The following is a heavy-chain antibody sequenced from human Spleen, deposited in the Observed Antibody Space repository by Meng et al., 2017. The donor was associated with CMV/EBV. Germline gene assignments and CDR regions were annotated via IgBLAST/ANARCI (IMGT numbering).Heavy chain of an antibody. V-gene: IGHV3-21*01. CDR1: GFAFSTYN. CDR2: ISSSSSYI. J-gene: IGHJ5*02. Sequence: SGFAFSTYNMNWVRQAPGKGLEWVSSISSSSSYIFYADSVKGRFTISRDNAKNSLYLQMNSLRAEDTAVYYCAKAPYSGSYWRWFDPWGQGTLVTVSS. CDR3: AKAPYSGSYWRWFDP. D-gene: IGHD1-26*01.